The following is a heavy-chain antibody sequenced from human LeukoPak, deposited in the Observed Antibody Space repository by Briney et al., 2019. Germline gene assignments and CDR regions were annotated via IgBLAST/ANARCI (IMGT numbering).Heavy chain of an antibody. CDR2: IYYSGST. D-gene: IGHD4-11*01. CDR1: GGSISSYY. Sequence: SETLSLTCTVSGGSISSYYWGWIRQPPGKGLEWIGSIYYSGSTYYNPSLKSRVTISVDTSKNQFSLKLSSVTAADTAVYYCARPQMTSNAFDIWGQGTMVTVSS. J-gene: IGHJ3*02. V-gene: IGHV4-39*01. CDR3: ARPQMTSNAFDI.